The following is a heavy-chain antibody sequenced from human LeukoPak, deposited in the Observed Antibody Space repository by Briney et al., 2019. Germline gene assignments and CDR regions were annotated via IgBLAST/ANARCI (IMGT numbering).Heavy chain of an antibody. CDR2: MNPNSGRT. D-gene: IGHD2-2*01. J-gene: IGHJ6*02. CDR1: GCTFTSYD. V-gene: IGHV1-8*01. Sequence: ASVKVSCKASGCTFTSYDINWVRQATGQGLEWMGWMNPNSGRTGFAQKFQGRLTMTRNTSISTAYMELSSLTSEDTAVYYCARGPVSTHGMDVWGQGTTVTVSS. CDR3: ARGPVSTHGMDV.